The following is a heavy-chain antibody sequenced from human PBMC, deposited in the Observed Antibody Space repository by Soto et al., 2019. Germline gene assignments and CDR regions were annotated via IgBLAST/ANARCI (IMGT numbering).Heavy chain of an antibody. Sequence: ASVKVSCKASGGTFSSYAISWVRQAPGQGLGWMGGIIPIFGTANYAQKFQGRVTITADESTSTAYMELSSLRSEDTAVYYCARDQSSRDYYYGMDVWGQGTTVTVSS. J-gene: IGHJ6*02. CDR2: IIPIFGTA. CDR1: GGTFSSYA. V-gene: IGHV1-69*13. D-gene: IGHD6-13*01. CDR3: ARDQSSRDYYYGMDV.